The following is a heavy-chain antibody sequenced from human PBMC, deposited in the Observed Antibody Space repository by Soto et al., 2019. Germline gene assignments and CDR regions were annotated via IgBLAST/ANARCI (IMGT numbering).Heavy chain of an antibody. CDR3: ARSMFSRTYYDFWSGRPYGMDV. CDR2: IYYSGST. CDR1: GGSIRSYY. J-gene: IGHJ6*02. V-gene: IGHV4-59*01. Sequence: SETLSLTCTVSGGSIRSYYWSWIRQPPGKGLEWIGYIYYSGSTNYNPSLKSRVTISVDTSKNQFSLKLSSVTAADTAVYYCARSMFSRTYYDFWSGRPYGMDVWGQGTTVTVSS. D-gene: IGHD3-3*01.